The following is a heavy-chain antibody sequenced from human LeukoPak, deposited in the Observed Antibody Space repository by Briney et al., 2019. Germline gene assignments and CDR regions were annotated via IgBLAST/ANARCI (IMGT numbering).Heavy chain of an antibody. CDR2: ISWNSGSI. Sequence: GGSLRLSCAASGFTFDDYAMHWVRQAPGKGLEWVSGISWNSGSIGYADSVKGQFTISRDNAKNSLYLQMNSLRAEDTALYYCAKDIENVPATALDYWGQGTLVTVSS. V-gene: IGHV3-9*01. D-gene: IGHD2-2*01. CDR3: AKDIENVPATALDY. J-gene: IGHJ4*02. CDR1: GFTFDDYA.